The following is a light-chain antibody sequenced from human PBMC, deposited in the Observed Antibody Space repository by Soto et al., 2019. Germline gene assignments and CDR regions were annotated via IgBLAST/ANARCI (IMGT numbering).Light chain of an antibody. Sequence: QSVLTQPRSVSGSPGQSVAISCTGTSSDVGAYNYVSWYQHHPGKAPKLMVYEVNKRPSGVPDRFSGSKSGNTASLTVSGLQAEDEADYYCTSHAGTINFPYIFGTGTKVTVL. V-gene: IGLV2-8*01. CDR3: TSHAGTINFPYI. CDR2: EVN. CDR1: SSDVGAYNY. J-gene: IGLJ1*01.